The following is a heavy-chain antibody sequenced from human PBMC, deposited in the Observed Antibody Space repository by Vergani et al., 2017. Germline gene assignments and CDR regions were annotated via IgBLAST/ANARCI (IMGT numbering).Heavy chain of an antibody. CDR3: ATKSCSTPGCQIGYFRE. CDR2: ISYDGTQK. CDR1: GFTSSYYG. V-gene: IGHV3-30*03. D-gene: IGHD2-2*01. J-gene: IGHJ1*01. Sequence: QVHLVESGGGVVQPGRSLRLSCVVSGFTSSYYGMHWVRQAPGKGLEWVAVISYDGTQKYYADSVKGRFTISRDNSKSTLYLQMHSLRTEDTAVYYCATKSCSTPGCQIGYFREWGQGTLVTVSS.